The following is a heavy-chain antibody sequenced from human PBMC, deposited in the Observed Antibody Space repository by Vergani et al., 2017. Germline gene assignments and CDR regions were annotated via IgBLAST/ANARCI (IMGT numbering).Heavy chain of an antibody. J-gene: IGHJ4*02. D-gene: IGHD2-2*02. CDR1: GDSMNTYY. CDR3: ATIGYRRWGYYFDY. V-gene: IGHV4-59*12. Sequence: QVQLQESGPGLVKPSETLSLTCSVSGDSMNTYYWTWIRQPPGKGLEWIGEICHTEDTKYSPSLKSRVTVSVDESRNLFSLRLNSVTAADTAVYYCATIGYRRWGYYFDYWGKGILVTVSS. CDR2: ICHTEDT.